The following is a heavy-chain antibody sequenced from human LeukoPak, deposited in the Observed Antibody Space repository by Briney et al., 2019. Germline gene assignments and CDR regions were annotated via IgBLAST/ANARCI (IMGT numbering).Heavy chain of an antibody. CDR3: ARDGYYVSSGHSEFDY. CDR1: GGSISSYY. Sequence: SETLSLTCTVSGGSISSYYWSWIRQPPGKGLEWIGYIYYSGSTNYNPSLKSRVTISVDTSKNQFSLKLSSVTAADTAVYYCARDGYYVSSGHSEFDYWGQGTLVTVSS. CDR2: IYYSGST. D-gene: IGHD3-22*01. J-gene: IGHJ4*02. V-gene: IGHV4-59*01.